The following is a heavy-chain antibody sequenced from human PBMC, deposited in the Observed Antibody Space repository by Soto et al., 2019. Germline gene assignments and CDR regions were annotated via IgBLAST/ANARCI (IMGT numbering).Heavy chain of an antibody. V-gene: IGHV4-34*01. D-gene: IGHD6-19*01. CDR3: ARGGSSDWQVALDI. CDR2: IKHSGSS. CDR1: AVYFSHYD. J-gene: IGHJ3*02. Sequence: LETLSLTCAVYAVYFSHYDWNWLRPSPGKGLEWIGKIKHSGSSNYNPSLRSRVSISVDMSKNQFSLRLTSVTAADTAVYYCARGGSSDWQVALDIWGQGTMVTVSS.